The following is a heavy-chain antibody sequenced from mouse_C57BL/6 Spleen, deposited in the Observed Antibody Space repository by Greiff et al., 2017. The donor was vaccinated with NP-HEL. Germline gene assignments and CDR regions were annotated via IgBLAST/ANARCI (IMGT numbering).Heavy chain of an antibody. CDR3: ARREETGTSSWFKY. V-gene: IGHV1-61*01. D-gene: IGHD4-1*01. CDR1: GYTFTSYW. CDR2: IYPSDSET. Sequence: QVQLQQPGAELVRPGSSVKLSCKASGYTFTSYWMDWVKQRPGQGLEWIGNIYPSDSETHYNQKFKDKATLTVDKSSSTAYMQLRRLTSEDSAVYYCARREETGTSSWFKYWGQGTLVTVSA. J-gene: IGHJ3*01.